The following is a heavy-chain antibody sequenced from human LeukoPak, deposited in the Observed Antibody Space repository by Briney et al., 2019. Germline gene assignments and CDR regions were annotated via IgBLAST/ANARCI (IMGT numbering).Heavy chain of an antibody. D-gene: IGHD1-14*01. V-gene: IGHV4-34*01. Sequence: SETLSLTCAVYGGSFSGYYWSWIRRPPGKGLEWIGEINHSGSTNYNPSLKSRVTISVDTSKNQFSLKLSSVTAADTAVYYCAIRGRGMDVWGQGTTVTVSS. J-gene: IGHJ6*02. CDR1: GGSFSGYY. CDR2: INHSGST. CDR3: AIRGRGMDV.